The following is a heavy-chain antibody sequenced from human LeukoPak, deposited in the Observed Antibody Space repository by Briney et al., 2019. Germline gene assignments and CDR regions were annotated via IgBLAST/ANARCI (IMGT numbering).Heavy chain of an antibody. CDR1: RFTFSNYD. V-gene: IGHV3-30*02. Sequence: PGGSLRLSCAASRFTFSNYDMHWVRQAPGKGLEWVAFIQYDGSNKHYADSVKGRFTISRDNSKNTMYLQMNSLRAEDTAVYYCAKVGSVRSGLSWFDPWGQGTLVTVSS. CDR3: AKVGSVRSGLSWFDP. J-gene: IGHJ5*02. CDR2: IQYDGSNK. D-gene: IGHD3-10*01.